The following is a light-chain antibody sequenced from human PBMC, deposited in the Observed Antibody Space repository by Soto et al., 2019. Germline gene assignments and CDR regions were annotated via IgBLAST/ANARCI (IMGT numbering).Light chain of an antibody. CDR2: HVS. CDR3: SSYTSSTTYV. J-gene: IGLJ1*01. V-gene: IGLV2-14*01. CDR1: SSDIGGYNY. Sequence: QPVLTQPAYGSRAHRQASTITSTGSSSDIGGYNYVSWYQQHPDKAPKLMIYHVSNRPSGISSRFSGSKSGNTASLTISGLQAEDEADYCCSSYTSSTTYVFGTGTKVTVL.